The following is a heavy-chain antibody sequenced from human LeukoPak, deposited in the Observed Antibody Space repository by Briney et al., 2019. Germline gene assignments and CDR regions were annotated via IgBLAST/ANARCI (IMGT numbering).Heavy chain of an antibody. J-gene: IGHJ4*02. V-gene: IGHV4-39*01. D-gene: IGHD5-18*01. CDR2: IYYSGST. CDR3: ARGYSYGARFFDY. Sequence: SETLSLTCTVSGGSISSSSYYWGWIRQPPGKGLEWLGSIYYSGSTYYNPSLKSRVTISVDTSKNQFSLKLSSVTAADTAVYYCARGYSYGARFFDYWGQGTLVTVSS. CDR1: GGSISSSSYY.